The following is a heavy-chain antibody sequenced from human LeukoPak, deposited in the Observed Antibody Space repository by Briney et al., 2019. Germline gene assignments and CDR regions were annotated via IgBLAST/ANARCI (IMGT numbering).Heavy chain of an antibody. CDR1: GGSISSYY. V-gene: IGHV4-59*01. J-gene: IGHJ3*02. D-gene: IGHD3-3*01. Sequence: SETLSLTCTVSGGSISSYYWSWIRQPPGKGLEWIEYIYYSGSTNYNPSLKSRVTISVDTSKNQFSLKLSSVTAADTAVYYCARDRGDRSYYDFWSGYSLGAFDIWGQGTMVTVSS. CDR2: IYYSGST. CDR3: ARDRGDRSYYDFWSGYSLGAFDI.